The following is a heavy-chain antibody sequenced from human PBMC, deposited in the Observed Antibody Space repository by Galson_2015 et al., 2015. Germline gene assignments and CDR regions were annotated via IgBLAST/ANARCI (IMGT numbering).Heavy chain of an antibody. V-gene: IGHV7-4-1*02. Sequence: SVKVSCKASGYSFMSYAMNWVRQAPGQGLEWMGWINTKTGNSMYAQGFTGRFVFSLDTSVSTAYLQISSLKAADTAVYYCARYYSNEGHHFDYWGQGTLVTVSS. CDR3: ARYYSNEGHHFDY. J-gene: IGHJ4*02. CDR1: GYSFMSYA. CDR2: INTKTGNS. D-gene: IGHD4-11*01.